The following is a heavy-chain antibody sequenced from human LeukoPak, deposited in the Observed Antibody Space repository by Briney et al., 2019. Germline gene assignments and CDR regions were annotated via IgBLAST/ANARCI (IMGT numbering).Heavy chain of an antibody. CDR2: IYSGGGT. J-gene: IGHJ6*03. V-gene: IGHV3-53*01. CDR3: ARHWGFYYYMDV. CDR1: GFTVSSNY. Sequence: GGSLRLSCAASGFTVSSNYMSWVRQAPGKGLEWVSVIYSGGGTYYADPVKGRFTISRDNSKNTLYLQMNSLRAEDTAVYYCARHWGFYYYMDVWGKGATVTVSS. D-gene: IGHD7-27*01.